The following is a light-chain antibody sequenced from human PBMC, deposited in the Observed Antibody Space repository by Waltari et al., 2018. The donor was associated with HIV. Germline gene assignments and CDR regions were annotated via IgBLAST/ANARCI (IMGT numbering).Light chain of an antibody. J-gene: IGKJ2*01. Sequence: IQMTQSPSILSASVGDRVTITCRASQKVESWLAWYQQRPGRAPKLLIYKASTLEYGVPARFTGSGSGTNFTLTINSLQPDDFATYYCQQYNSDFYTFGLGTRLDLK. CDR2: KAS. V-gene: IGKV1-5*03. CDR3: QQYNSDFYT. CDR1: QKVESW.